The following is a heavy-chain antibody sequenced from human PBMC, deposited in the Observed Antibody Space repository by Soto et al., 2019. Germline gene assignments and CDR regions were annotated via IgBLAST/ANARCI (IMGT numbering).Heavy chain of an antibody. J-gene: IGHJ4*02. D-gene: IGHD6-19*01. CDR2: IHSDGST. V-gene: IGHV3-53*01. CDR3: ARDVSGPFDY. CDR1: GFTVSDS. Sequence: PGGSLRLSCSVAGFTVSDSMSWVRQAPGKGLECVSFIHSDGSTHYTDSVRGRFTISRDNSKNTLYLQMDRLRVDDTAVYFCARDVSGPFDYWGQGTLVTVSS.